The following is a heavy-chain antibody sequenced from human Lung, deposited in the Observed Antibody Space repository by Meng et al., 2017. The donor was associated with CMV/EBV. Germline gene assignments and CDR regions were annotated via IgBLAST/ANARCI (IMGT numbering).Heavy chain of an antibody. CDR1: GFSLSTSGMC. CDR3: ARIKAPSGGWGNTGVGYSYYGMDV. D-gene: IGHD2-15*01. CDR2: IDCHGND. Sequence: SGPTLVXPPQTLTLTCSFSGFSLSTSGMCVSWVRQPPGKALEWLALIDCHGNDYYRKSLKTRLTFSKDTSKNQVVLRMTNLDPVDTGTFYCARIKAPSGGWGNTGVGYSYYGMDVWGQGTTVTVSS. J-gene: IGHJ6*02. V-gene: IGHV2-70*20.